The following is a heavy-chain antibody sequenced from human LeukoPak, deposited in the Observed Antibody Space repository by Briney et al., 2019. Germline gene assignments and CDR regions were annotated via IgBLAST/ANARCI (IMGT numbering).Heavy chain of an antibody. CDR3: ARDREMATLDP. CDR1: GFTFSSYA. CDR2: IKQDGSEK. V-gene: IGHV3-7*01. J-gene: IGHJ5*02. D-gene: IGHD5-24*01. Sequence: GGSLRLSCAASGFTFSSYAMSWARQAPGKGLERVANIKQDGSEKYYVDSVKGRFTISRDNAKNSLYLQMNSLRAEDTAVYYCARDREMATLDPWGQGTLVTVSS.